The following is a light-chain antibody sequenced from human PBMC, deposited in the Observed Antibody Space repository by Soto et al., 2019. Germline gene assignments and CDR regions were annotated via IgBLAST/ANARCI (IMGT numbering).Light chain of an antibody. CDR1: QSVANNY. CDR2: DAS. V-gene: IGKV3-20*01. Sequence: EIVLTQSPGTRSLSPGERATLSCRASQSVANNYLAWYQQKPGQAPRFLMYDASSRATGIPDRFSGSGSGTDFTLTISRLEPEDFAVYYCEQYGSTPLTFGGGTKVEIK. CDR3: EQYGSTPLT. J-gene: IGKJ4*01.